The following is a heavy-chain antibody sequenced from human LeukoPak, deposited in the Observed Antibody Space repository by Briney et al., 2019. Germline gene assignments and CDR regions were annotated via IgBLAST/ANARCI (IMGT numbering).Heavy chain of an antibody. J-gene: IGHJ5*01. CDR2: ISSSSSYI. CDR3: ARGIAAAEDS. V-gene: IGHV3-21*01. D-gene: IGHD6-13*01. Sequence: GGSLRLSCAASGFTFSSYSMNWVRQAPGKGLEWVSSISSSSSYIYYADSVKGRFTIPRDNAKNSLYLQMNSLRAEDTAVYYCARGIAAAEDSWGQGTLVTVSS. CDR1: GFTFSSYS.